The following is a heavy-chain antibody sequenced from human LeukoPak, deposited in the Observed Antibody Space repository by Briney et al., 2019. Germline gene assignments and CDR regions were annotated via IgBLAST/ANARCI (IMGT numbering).Heavy chain of an antibody. Sequence: SETLSLTCTASGGSISSYYWNWIRQPPGKGLEWIGYIYSSGSTNYNPSLKSRVTISIDTSKNQFSLKLSSVTAADTAVYYCARDTWNVRAQFDSWGQGTLVTVSS. CDR2: IYSSGST. V-gene: IGHV4-59*01. CDR1: GGSISSYY. J-gene: IGHJ4*02. CDR3: ARDTWNVRAQFDS. D-gene: IGHD1-1*01.